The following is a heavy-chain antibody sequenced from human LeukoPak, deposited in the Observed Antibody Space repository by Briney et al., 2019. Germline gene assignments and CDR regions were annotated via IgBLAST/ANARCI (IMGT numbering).Heavy chain of an antibody. V-gene: IGHV3-21*01. CDR3: ARVMAYCGGDCYSADDY. D-gene: IGHD2-21*02. CDR2: ISSSSSYI. Sequence: GGSLRLSCAASGFTFSSYSMNWVRQAPGKGLEWVSSISSSSSYIYYADSVKGRFTISRDNAKNSLYLQMNSLRAEDTAVYYCARVMAYCGGDCYSADDYWGQGTLVTVSS. J-gene: IGHJ4*02. CDR1: GFTFSSYS.